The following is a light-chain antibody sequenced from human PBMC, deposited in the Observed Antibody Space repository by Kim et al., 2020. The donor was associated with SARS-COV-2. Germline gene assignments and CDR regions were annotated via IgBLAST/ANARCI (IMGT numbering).Light chain of an antibody. CDR3: QSYDTSNVV. J-gene: IGLJ2*01. CDR2: EDN. CDR1: SGSIASYY. Sequence: NFMLTQPHSVSESPGKTVTISCTRSSGSIASYYVQWYQQRPGRSPTTVIYEDNQRPSGVPDRFSGSIDSSSNSASLTVSGLKTEDEADYYCQSYDTSNVVFGGGTQLTVL. V-gene: IGLV6-57*01.